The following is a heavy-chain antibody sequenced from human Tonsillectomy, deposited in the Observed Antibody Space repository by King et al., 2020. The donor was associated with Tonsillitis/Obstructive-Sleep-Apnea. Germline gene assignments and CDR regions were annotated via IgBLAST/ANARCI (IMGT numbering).Heavy chain of an antibody. CDR1: GGSFSGYY. Sequence: VQLQQWGAGLLKPSETLSLTCAVYGGSFSGYYWSWIRQPPGKGLEWIGEINHSGSTNYNPSLKSRVTISVDTSKNQFSLKLSSVTAADPAVYYCTRGLDDYGENIPYGMDVWGQGTTVTVSS. CDR2: INHSGST. J-gene: IGHJ6*02. CDR3: TRGLDDYGENIPYGMDV. V-gene: IGHV4-34*01. D-gene: IGHD4-17*01.